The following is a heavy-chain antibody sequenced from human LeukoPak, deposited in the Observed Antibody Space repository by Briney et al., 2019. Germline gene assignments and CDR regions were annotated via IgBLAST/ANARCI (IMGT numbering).Heavy chain of an antibody. V-gene: IGHV3-53*01. J-gene: IGHJ4*02. CDR2: IYSGGST. Sequence: GGSLRLSCAASGFTVSSNYMSWVRQAPGKGLEWVSVIYSGGSTYYADSVKGRFTISRDNPKNTLYLQMNSLRAEDTAVYYCARRSLGGYYDILTAFDYWGQGTLVTVSS. CDR3: ARRSLGGYYDILTAFDY. D-gene: IGHD3-9*01. CDR1: GFTVSSNY.